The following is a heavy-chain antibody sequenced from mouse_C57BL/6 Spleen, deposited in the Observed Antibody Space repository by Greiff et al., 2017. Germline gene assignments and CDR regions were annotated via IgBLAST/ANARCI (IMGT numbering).Heavy chain of an antibody. D-gene: IGHD3-2*02. CDR1: GFTFSDYY. J-gene: IGHJ4*01. V-gene: IGHV5-16*01. Sequence: EVMLVESEGGLVQPGSSMKLSCTASGFTFSDYYMAWVRQVPEKGLEWVANINYDGSSTYYLDSLKSRFIISRDNAKNILYLQMSSLKSEDTATYYCARVGLRLPYYYAMDYWGQGTSVTVSS. CDR2: INYDGSST. CDR3: ARVGLRLPYYYAMDY.